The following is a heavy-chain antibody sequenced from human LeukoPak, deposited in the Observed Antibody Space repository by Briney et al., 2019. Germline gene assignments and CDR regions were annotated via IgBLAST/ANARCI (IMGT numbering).Heavy chain of an antibody. D-gene: IGHD6-19*01. Sequence: ASVKVSCKASGYTFTGYYMHWVRQAPGQGLEWMGWINPNSGATNYAQKFQGRVTMTRDTSISTAYMELSRLRSDDTAVYYCARTSSGWTYFDYWGQGTLVTVSS. J-gene: IGHJ4*02. V-gene: IGHV1-2*02. CDR3: ARTSSGWTYFDY. CDR1: GYTFTGYY. CDR2: INPNSGAT.